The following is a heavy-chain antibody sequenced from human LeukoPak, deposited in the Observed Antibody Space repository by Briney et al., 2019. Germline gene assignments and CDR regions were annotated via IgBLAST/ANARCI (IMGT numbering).Heavy chain of an antibody. J-gene: IGHJ5*02. Sequence: ASVKVSCKASGYTFTGYYMHWVRQAPGQGLEWMGWINPNSGGTNYAQKFQGRVTMTRDTSISTAYMELSRLRSDDTAVYYCARGPITIFGVVRTSVRFDPWGQGTLVTVSS. CDR2: INPNSGGT. V-gene: IGHV1-2*02. CDR3: ARGPITIFGVVRTSVRFDP. CDR1: GYTFTGYY. D-gene: IGHD3-3*01.